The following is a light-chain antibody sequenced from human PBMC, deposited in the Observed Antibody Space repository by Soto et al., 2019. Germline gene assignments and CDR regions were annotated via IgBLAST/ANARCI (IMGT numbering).Light chain of an antibody. Sequence: EIVMTQSPATLSVSPGERATLSCRASQSVSSNLAWYQRKVGQAPRLLIYGTSTRATGIPARFSGSGSGTEFTLTISSLQSEDFAVYYCQQYNNWPRTFGQGTKVEIK. J-gene: IGKJ1*01. CDR2: GTS. V-gene: IGKV3-15*01. CDR3: QQYNNWPRT. CDR1: QSVSSN.